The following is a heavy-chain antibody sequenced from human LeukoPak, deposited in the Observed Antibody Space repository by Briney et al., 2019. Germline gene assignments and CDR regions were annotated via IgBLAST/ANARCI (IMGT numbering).Heavy chain of an antibody. CDR3: ARRNYYDSSGQLDV. V-gene: IGHV1-18*01. CDR1: GYTFTSYG. D-gene: IGHD3-22*01. J-gene: IGHJ6*02. Sequence: GASVKVSCTASGYTFTSYGISWVRQAPGQGLEWMGWISAYNGNTNYAQKLQGRVTMTTDTSTSTAYMELRSLRSDDTAVYYCARRNYYDSSGQLDVWGQGTTVTVSS. CDR2: ISAYNGNT.